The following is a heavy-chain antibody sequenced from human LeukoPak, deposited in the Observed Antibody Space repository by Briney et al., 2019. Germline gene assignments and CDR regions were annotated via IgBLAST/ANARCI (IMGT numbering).Heavy chain of an antibody. V-gene: IGHV1-2*02. CDR1: GYTFTGYY. Sequence: VASVKVSCKASGYTFTGYYMHWVRQAPGQGLEWMGWINPNSGGTNYAQKFQGRVTITTDESTSTAYMELSSLGSEDTAVYYCARVGPLGVVDYWGQGTLVTVSS. D-gene: IGHD3-3*01. CDR2: INPNSGGT. J-gene: IGHJ4*02. CDR3: ARVGPLGVVDY.